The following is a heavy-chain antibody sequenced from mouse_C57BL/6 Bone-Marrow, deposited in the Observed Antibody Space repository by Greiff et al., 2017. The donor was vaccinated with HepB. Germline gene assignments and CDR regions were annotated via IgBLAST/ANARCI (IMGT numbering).Heavy chain of an antibody. CDR1: GFTFSDYG. D-gene: IGHD1-1*01. CDR2: ICSGSSTI. Sequence: EVQLVESGGGLVKPGGSLKLSCAASGFTFSDYGMHWVRQAPEKGLEWVAYICSGSSTIYYADTVKGRFPISRDNAKNTLFLQMTSLRTEDTDMYYCERRVSTAVVAHRYFGGWGTGTTVTVA. V-gene: IGHV5-17*01. J-gene: IGHJ1*03. CDR3: ERRVSTAVVAHRYFGG.